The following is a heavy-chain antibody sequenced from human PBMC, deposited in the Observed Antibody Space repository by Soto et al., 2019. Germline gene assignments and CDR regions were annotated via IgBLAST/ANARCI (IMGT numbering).Heavy chain of an antibody. Sequence: QVQLVESGGGVVQPGRSLRLSCAASGFTFSSYGMHWVRQAPGKGLEWVAVIWYDGSNKYYADSVKGRFTISRDNSKNTLYLQMNSLRAEDTAVYYCARDRELGSHGMDVWGQGTTVTVSS. J-gene: IGHJ6*02. D-gene: IGHD3-10*01. CDR2: IWYDGSNK. CDR3: ARDRELGSHGMDV. CDR1: GFTFSSYG. V-gene: IGHV3-33*01.